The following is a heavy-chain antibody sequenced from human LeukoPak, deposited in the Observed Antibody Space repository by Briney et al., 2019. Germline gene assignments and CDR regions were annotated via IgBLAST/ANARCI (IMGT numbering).Heavy chain of an antibody. Sequence: GGSLRLSCAASGFTFSNAWMSWVRQAPGKGLEWVGRIKSKTDGGTTDYAAPVKGRFTISRDDSKNTLYLQMNSLKTEDTAVYYCTTAVLRFLEWLLNFDYWGQGTLVTVSS. D-gene: IGHD3-3*01. CDR3: TTAVLRFLEWLLNFDY. CDR2: IKSKTDGGTT. J-gene: IGHJ4*02. V-gene: IGHV3-15*01. CDR1: GFTFSNAW.